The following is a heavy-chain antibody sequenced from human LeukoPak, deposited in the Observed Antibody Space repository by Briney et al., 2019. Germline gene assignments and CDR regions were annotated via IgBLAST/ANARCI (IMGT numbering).Heavy chain of an antibody. Sequence: GGSLRLSCAVSGFTFSSYAMHWVRQAPGKGLEWVALISYDGSNKYYADSVKGRFTISRDNSKTTLYLQMSSLRAEDTAVYYCARGPTYFDFWSHFQHWGQGTLVTVSS. D-gene: IGHD3-3*01. CDR3: ARGPTYFDFWSHFQH. CDR1: GFTFSSYA. CDR2: ISYDGSNK. J-gene: IGHJ1*01. V-gene: IGHV3-30*04.